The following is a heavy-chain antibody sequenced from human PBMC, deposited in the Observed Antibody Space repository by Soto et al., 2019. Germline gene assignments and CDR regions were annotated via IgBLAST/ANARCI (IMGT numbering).Heavy chain of an antibody. D-gene: IGHD4-17*01. CDR1: GFTFSSYN. Sequence: EVQLMESGGGLVKPGGSLRLSCTASGFTFSSYNMNWVRQAPGKGLEWVSYISTWSSYSFYADSVKGRFTISRDNSENSLYLQLDSLRDEDTAVYYCARASHDYGALDYWGQGALVTVSS. CDR3: ARASHDYGALDY. J-gene: IGHJ4*02. CDR2: ISTWSSYS. V-gene: IGHV3-21*02.